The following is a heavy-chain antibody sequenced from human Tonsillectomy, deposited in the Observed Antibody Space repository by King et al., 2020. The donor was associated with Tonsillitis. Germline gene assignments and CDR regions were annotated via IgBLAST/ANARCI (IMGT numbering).Heavy chain of an antibody. J-gene: IGHJ4*02. Sequence: CTVSGGSIGSDYWSWIRQPPGKGMEWIGYIYNSGSTSYNPSLKSRVTISLDKSKNPFSLNLRSVTAADTAVYYCATPTTVTYFDYWGQGTLVTVSS. V-gene: IGHV4-59*08. CDR3: ATPTTVTYFDY. CDR2: IYNSGST. CDR1: GGSIGSDY. D-gene: IGHD4-11*01.